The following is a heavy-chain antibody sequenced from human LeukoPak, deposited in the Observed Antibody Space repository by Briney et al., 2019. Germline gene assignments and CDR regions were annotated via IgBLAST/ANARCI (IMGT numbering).Heavy chain of an antibody. CDR2: INHSGST. J-gene: IGHJ4*02. CDR3: AREGAWLRYSTN. Sequence: SETLSLTCAVYGGSFSGYYWSWIRQPPGKGLEWIGEINHSGSTNYNPSLKSRVTISVDTSKNQFSLKLSSVTAADTAVYYCAREGAWLRYSTNWGQGTLVTVSS. V-gene: IGHV4-34*01. CDR1: GGSFSGYY. D-gene: IGHD5-12*01.